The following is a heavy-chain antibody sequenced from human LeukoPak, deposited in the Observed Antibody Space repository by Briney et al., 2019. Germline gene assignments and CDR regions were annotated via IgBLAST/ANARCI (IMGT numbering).Heavy chain of an antibody. D-gene: IGHD2-15*01. Sequence: SQTLSLTCTVSGGSISSGGYYWSWIRQHPGKGLEWIGYIYYSGSTYYNPSLKSRVTISVDTSKNQFSLKLSSVTAADTAVYYCAGLYCSGGSCYRGGNWFDPWGQGTLVTVSS. J-gene: IGHJ5*02. CDR2: IYYSGST. V-gene: IGHV4-31*03. CDR1: GGSISSGGYY. CDR3: AGLYCSGGSCYRGGNWFDP.